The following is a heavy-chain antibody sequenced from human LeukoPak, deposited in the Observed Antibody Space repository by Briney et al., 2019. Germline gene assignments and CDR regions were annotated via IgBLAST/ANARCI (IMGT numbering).Heavy chain of an antibody. V-gene: IGHV1-69*13. CDR1: GGTFSSYA. CDR3: ARDRDNGYYYGSGSYPSHHYGMDV. Sequence: ASVKVSCKASGGTFSSYAISWVLQAPGQGLEWMGGIIPIFGTANYAQKFQGRVTITADESTSTAYMELSSLRSEDTAVYYCARDRDNGYYYGSGSYPSHHYGMDVWGKGTTVTVSS. J-gene: IGHJ6*04. CDR2: IIPIFGTA. D-gene: IGHD3-10*01.